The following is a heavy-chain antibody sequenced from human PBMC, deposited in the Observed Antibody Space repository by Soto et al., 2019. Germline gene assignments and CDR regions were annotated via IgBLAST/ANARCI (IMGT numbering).Heavy chain of an antibody. CDR3: ARQARDVLLWFGELLAGDGDGPWFDP. V-gene: IGHV4-39*01. J-gene: IGHJ5*02. CDR2: IYYSGST. CDR1: GGSIISSSYY. Sequence: SETLSLTCTVSGGSIISSSYYWGRIRQPPGKGLEWIGSIYYSGSTYYNPSLKSRVTISVDTSKNQFSLKLSSVTAADTAVYYCARQARDVLLWFGELLAGDGDGPWFDPWGQGTLVTVSS. D-gene: IGHD3-10*01.